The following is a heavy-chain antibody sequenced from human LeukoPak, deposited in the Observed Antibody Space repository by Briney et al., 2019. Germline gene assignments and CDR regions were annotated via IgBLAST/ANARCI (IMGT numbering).Heavy chain of an antibody. J-gene: IGHJ4*02. D-gene: IGHD6-6*01. CDR3: ASAGLSSSIDY. CDR1: GGSISSYY. CDR2: IYYSGST. Sequence: SETLSLTCTVSGGSISSYYWSWIRQPPGKGLEWIGYIYYSGSTNYNPSLKSRVTISVDTSKNQFSLKLSSVTAADTAVYYCASAGLSSSIDYWGQGTLVTVSS. V-gene: IGHV4-59*01.